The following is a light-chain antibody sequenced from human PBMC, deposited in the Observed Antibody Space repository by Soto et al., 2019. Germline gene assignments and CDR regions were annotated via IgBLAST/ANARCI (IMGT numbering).Light chain of an antibody. CDR3: QQSYTAPVYS. CDR2: AAS. Sequence: DIQMTQSPSSLSASVGDRVTITCRASQNIIFYLNWYQQKIGKPPKLLISAASNLQSGVPSRFSGSGSGTDFTLIIRNLQPEDFATYFCQQSYTAPVYSFGQGTKLEIK. CDR1: QNIIFY. V-gene: IGKV1-39*01. J-gene: IGKJ2*01.